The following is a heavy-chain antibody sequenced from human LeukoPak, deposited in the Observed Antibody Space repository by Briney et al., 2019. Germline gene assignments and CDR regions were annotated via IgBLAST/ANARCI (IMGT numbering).Heavy chain of an antibody. CDR3: ARDLDSGSWYWFDP. CDR1: VDTFTSYG. J-gene: IGHJ5*02. D-gene: IGHD6-13*01. Sequence: ASVKVSCKASVDTFTSYGISWVRQAPGQGLEWMGWISAYNGNTNYAQKLQGRVTMTTDTSTSTAYMELRSLRSDDTAVYYCARDLDSGSWYWFDPWGQGTLVTVSS. V-gene: IGHV1-18*01. CDR2: ISAYNGNT.